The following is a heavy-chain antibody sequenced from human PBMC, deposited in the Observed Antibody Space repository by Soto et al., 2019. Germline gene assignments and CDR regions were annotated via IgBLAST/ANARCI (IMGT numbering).Heavy chain of an antibody. Sequence: PGGSLRLSCAASGFTFSSYGMHWVRQAPGKGLEWVAVISYDGSNKYYADSVKGRFTISRDNSKNTLYLQMNSLRAEDTAVYYCAKVSGQAYQPLPQFDYWGQGTLVTVSS. CDR1: GFTFSSYG. J-gene: IGHJ4*02. CDR3: AKVSGQAYQPLPQFDY. D-gene: IGHD2-2*01. V-gene: IGHV3-30*18. CDR2: ISYDGSNK.